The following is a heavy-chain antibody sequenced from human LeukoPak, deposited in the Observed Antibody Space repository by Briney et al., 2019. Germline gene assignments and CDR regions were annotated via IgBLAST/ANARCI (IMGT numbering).Heavy chain of an antibody. D-gene: IGHD1-26*01. J-gene: IGHJ3*01. CDR3: AKDDSGSFCLDY. V-gene: IGHV3-43*01. CDR1: GFTFDDYT. Sequence: GSLRLSCAASGFTFDDYTMHWVRQAPGKGLEWVSLISWDGDSTYYADSVKGRFTISRDNSKNSLYLQMNSLRTEDTALYYCAKDDSGSFCLDYWGQGTMVTVSS. CDR2: ISWDGDST.